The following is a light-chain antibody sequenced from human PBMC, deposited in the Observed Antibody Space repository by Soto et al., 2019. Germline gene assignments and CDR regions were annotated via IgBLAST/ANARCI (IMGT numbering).Light chain of an antibody. J-gene: IGKJ1*01. CDR3: KQAYSTPPWT. Sequence: DIHLTQSPSSLSASVGDRVTISCRATQGIGTYLTWYQQKPGRSPNLLIYDASTLQTPAPTRFSGRASPTDFTLTISSLQPEDVGSYFCKQAYSTPPWTFGKGTRVEI. CDR1: QGIGTY. CDR2: DAS. V-gene: IGKV1-39*01.